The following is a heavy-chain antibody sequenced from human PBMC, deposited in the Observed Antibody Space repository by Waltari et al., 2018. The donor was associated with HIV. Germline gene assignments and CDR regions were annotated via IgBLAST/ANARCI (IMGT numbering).Heavy chain of an antibody. Sequence: QVQLVQSGAEVKKPGSSVKVSCKASGGTFSSYAISWVRQAPGQGLEWMGGISPIFGTANYAQKFQGRVTITADESTSTAYMELSSLRSEDTAVYYCARDLELRGPRGGAFDIWGQGTMVTVSS. J-gene: IGHJ3*02. D-gene: IGHD1-26*01. CDR2: ISPIFGTA. CDR1: GGTFSSYA. V-gene: IGHV1-69*01. CDR3: ARDLELRGPRGGAFDI.